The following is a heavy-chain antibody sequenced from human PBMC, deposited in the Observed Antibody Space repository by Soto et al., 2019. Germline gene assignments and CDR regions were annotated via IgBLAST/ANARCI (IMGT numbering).Heavy chain of an antibody. J-gene: IGHJ6*03. Sequence: QVHLVESGGDLVKPGGSLSLSCVASGFSFSDYSMTWMRQAPGGGLDFVAFISNTAITDYYADSVKGRFTISRDNARNSVYLQMDSLRAEDAAVYYCARDLHQILSHKHYYYYLDVWGTGTTVTVSS. D-gene: IGHD2-2*01. V-gene: IGHV3-11*01. CDR3: ARDLHQILSHKHYYYYLDV. CDR2: ISNTAITD. CDR1: GFSFSDYS.